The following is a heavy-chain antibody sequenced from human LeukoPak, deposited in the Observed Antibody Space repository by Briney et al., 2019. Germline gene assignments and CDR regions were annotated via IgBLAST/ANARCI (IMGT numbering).Heavy chain of an antibody. CDR2: IYTSGST. CDR3: ATRGYCSGGSCYSGYYYYMDV. D-gene: IGHD2-15*01. J-gene: IGHJ6*03. CDR1: GGSISSYY. Sequence: SEILSLTCTVSGGSISSYYWSWIRQPAGKGLEWIGRIYTSGSTNYNPSLKSRVTMSVDTSKNQFSLKLSSVTAADTAVYYCATRGYCSGGSCYSGYYYYMDVWGKGTTVTVSS. V-gene: IGHV4-4*07.